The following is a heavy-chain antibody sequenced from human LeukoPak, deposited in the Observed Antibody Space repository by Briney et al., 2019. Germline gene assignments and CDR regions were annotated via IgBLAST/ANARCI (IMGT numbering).Heavy chain of an antibody. CDR1: GGFISSYY. D-gene: IGHD5-18*01. CDR3: AKDRYSYRYYFDY. J-gene: IGHJ4*02. Sequence: SETLSLTCNVSGGFISSYYWSWIRQPPGKGLEWIGYIYYSGSTNYNPSLKSRVTISVDTSKNQFSLKLSSVTAADTAVYYCAKDRYSYRYYFDYWGQGTLVTVSS. V-gene: IGHV4-59*12. CDR2: IYYSGST.